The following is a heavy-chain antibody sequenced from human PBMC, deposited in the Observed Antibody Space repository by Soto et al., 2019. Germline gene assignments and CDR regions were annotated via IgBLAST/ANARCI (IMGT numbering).Heavy chain of an antibody. Sequence: PSETLSVTCAVYGGSFSAYYWSGILQPPGKGLEWIGEINHSGGTSYNPSLKSLVTISVERYKKQFSLQMTSVNAADTAVYYCAKNLPRTGRFHYWGQGILVTVSS. V-gene: IGHV4-34*01. J-gene: IGHJ4*02. CDR2: INHSGGT. CDR1: GGSFSAYY. CDR3: AKNLPRTGRFHY.